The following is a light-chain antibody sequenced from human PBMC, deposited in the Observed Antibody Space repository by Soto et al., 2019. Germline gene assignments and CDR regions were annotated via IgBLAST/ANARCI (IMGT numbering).Light chain of an antibody. Sequence: QSALTQPRSVSGSPGQSVTISCTGTSSDVGGYNYVSWYQHHPGKAPKLMIYDVSKRPSGVPDRFSGSKSGNTASLTISGLKAEDEADYYCCSYAGGFTWVFGGGTKLTVL. CDR1: SSDVGGYNY. J-gene: IGLJ3*02. V-gene: IGLV2-11*01. CDR3: CSYAGGFTWV. CDR2: DVS.